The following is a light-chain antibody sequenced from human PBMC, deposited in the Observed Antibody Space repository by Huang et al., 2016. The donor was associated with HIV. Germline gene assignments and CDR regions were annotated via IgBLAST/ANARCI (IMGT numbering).Light chain of an antibody. Sequence: EIVMTQSPVTLSVSPGERATLSCRASQSVSSNLALYQQKAGQAPRLLIYGASTRATGIPARFSGSGSGTEFTLTISSLQSEDFAVYYCQQYNNWPPEETFGPGTKVDIK. J-gene: IGKJ3*01. CDR3: QQYNNWPPEET. CDR1: QSVSSN. V-gene: IGKV3-15*01. CDR2: GAS.